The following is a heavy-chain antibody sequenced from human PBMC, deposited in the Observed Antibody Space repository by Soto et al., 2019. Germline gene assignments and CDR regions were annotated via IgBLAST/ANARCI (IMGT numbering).Heavy chain of an antibody. V-gene: IGHV1-8*01. J-gene: IGHJ3*02. CDR3: ASAVVVAANDAFDI. D-gene: IGHD2-15*01. CDR2: LTHXSGNK. Sequence: XSVKVSCKASGCTFTSYDINWVRQATGQGLEWMGWLTHXSGNKXYAQKSKGRVXXTRHTYIXXDYMELRSLRSEHTAVYYCASAVVVAANDAFDIWGQGTMVTASS. CDR1: GCTFTSYD.